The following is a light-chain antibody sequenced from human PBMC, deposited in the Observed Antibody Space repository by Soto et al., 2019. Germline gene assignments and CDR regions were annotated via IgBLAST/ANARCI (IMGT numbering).Light chain of an antibody. V-gene: IGKV1-5*03. J-gene: IGKJ1*01. CDR3: QQYSGSSPWT. Sequence: DIQMTQSPSNLSASVGDRVTITCRASQSISNWLAWYQQKPGTAPKLLIQKASSLESGVPSRFSGSGSGTEFSLTINSLQPEDFATYSCQQYSGSSPWTFGQGTKVEIK. CDR1: QSISNW. CDR2: KAS.